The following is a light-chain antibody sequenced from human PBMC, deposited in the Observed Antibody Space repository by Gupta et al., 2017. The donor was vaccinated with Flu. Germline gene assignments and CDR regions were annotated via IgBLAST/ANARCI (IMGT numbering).Light chain of an antibody. Sequence: GQTDSSAGGGAKVGSENVIWYHQKPAQAPVLFLYDDDCSNSGIPERFSGSNSGTTATVTTSRVEAGDEADDYCQAADTSTDNWVFGGGTRLTVL. J-gene: IGLJ3*02. V-gene: IGLV3-21*02. CDR3: QAADTSTDNWV. CDR1: KVGSEN. CDR2: DDD.